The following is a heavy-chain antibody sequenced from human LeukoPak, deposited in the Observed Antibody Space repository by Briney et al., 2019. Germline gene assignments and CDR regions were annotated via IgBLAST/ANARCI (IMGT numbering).Heavy chain of an antibody. CDR3: ATRSCSISACRASSYHCMDF. CDR2: ISYEGSNK. J-gene: IGHJ6*03. CDR1: GFTFSSYG. D-gene: IGHD2-2*01. V-gene: IGHV3-30*03. Sequence: GGSLRLSCAASGFTFSSYGMHWVRQAPGKGLEWVADISYEGSNKYYADSVKGRFTISRDNSKNTLYLQMNSLRAEDTAVYYCATRSCSISACRASSYHCMDFWGKGTTVTVSS.